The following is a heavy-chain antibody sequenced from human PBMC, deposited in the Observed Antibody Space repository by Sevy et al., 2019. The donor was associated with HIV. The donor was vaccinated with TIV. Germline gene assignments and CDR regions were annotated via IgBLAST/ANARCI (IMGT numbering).Heavy chain of an antibody. Sequence: SETLSLTCTVSGGSISSYYWSWIRQPPGKGLEWIGYIYYSGSTNYNPSLKIRVTISVDTYKNQFSLKLSSVTVADPDVYYCVRVGDYGDYDYYYYGMDVWGQGTTVTVSS. V-gene: IGHV4-59*13. J-gene: IGHJ6*02. D-gene: IGHD4-17*01. CDR1: GGSISSYY. CDR3: VRVGDYGDYDYYYYGMDV. CDR2: IYYSGST.